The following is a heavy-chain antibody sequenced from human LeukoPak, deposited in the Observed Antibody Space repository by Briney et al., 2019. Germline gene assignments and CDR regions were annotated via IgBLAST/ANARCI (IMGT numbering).Heavy chain of an antibody. J-gene: IGHJ4*02. CDR3: ASPSGASTW. D-gene: IGHD2-15*01. Sequence: PSGTLSLTCAVFGGSISSNIWWSWVRQPPGKGLEWIGEIYHSGDTNYNPSLKSRVTISVDKSKNQFSLTLSSVTAADTAVYYCASPSGASTWWGQGTLVTVSS. V-gene: IGHV4-4*02. CDR1: GGSISSNIW. CDR2: IYHSGDT.